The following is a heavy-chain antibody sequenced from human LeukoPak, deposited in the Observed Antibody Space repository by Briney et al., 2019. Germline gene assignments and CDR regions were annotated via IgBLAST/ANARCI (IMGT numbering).Heavy chain of an antibody. CDR2: ISSSSSYT. J-gene: IGHJ3*02. CDR3: ARPTRYGTIDAFDI. Sequence: GGSLRLSCAASGFAFSSYNMNWVRQAPGKGLEWVSYISSSSSYTNYADSVKGRFTISRDNAKNSLYLQMNSLRAEDTAVYYCARPTRYGTIDAFDIWGQGTVVTVSS. V-gene: IGHV3-21*05. D-gene: IGHD1-1*01. CDR1: GFAFSSYN.